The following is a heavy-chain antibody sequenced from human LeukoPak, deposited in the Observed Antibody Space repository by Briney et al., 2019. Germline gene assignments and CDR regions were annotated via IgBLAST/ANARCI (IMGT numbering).Heavy chain of an antibody. D-gene: IGHD1-7*01. J-gene: IGHJ5*02. V-gene: IGHV4-59*01. CDR1: GGSISSYY. CDR2: MYYSGST. Sequence: SETLSLTCTVSGGSISSYYWTWIRQPPGKGLEWIGYMYYSGSTNYNPSLKSRVTTSADTSKNQFSLKLSSVTAADTAVYYCATSDNKNWYWFDPWGQGTLVTVSS. CDR3: ATSDNKNWYWFDP.